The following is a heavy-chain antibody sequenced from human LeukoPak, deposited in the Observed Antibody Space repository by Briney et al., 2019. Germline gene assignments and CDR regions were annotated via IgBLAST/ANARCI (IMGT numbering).Heavy chain of an antibody. D-gene: IGHD2-21*02. V-gene: IGHV3-33*06. CDR1: GFTFSSYG. J-gene: IGHJ4*02. Sequence: GGSLRLSCAASGFTFSSYGMHWVRQAPGKGLEWVAIIWYDGSNKYYADSVKGRFTISRDNSKNTLYLQMNRLRAEDTAVYYCAKESGDGLYYFDYWGQGTLVTVSS. CDR3: AKESGDGLYYFDY. CDR2: IWYDGSNK.